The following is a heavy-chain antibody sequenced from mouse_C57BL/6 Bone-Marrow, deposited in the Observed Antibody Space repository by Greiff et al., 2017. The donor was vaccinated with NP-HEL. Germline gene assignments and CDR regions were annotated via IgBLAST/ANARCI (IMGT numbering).Heavy chain of an antibody. CDR2: IYPGDGDT. Sequence: QVQLQQSGPELVKPGASVKISCKASGYAFSSSWMNWVKQRPGKGLEWIGRIYPGDGDTNYNGKFKGKATLTADKSSSTAYMQLSSLTSEDSAVYFSASYGKSYAMGGWGQGTSVTV. CDR3: ASYGKSYAMGG. J-gene: IGHJ4*01. D-gene: IGHD2-1*01. V-gene: IGHV1-82*01. CDR1: GYAFSSSW.